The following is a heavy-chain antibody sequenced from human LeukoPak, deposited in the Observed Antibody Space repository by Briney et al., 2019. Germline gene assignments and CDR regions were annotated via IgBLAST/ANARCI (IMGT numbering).Heavy chain of an antibody. CDR3: ARHPLPRYCSGGSCYSVGYYMDV. J-gene: IGHJ6*03. D-gene: IGHD2-15*01. V-gene: IGHV4-34*01. Sequence: PSETLSLTCAVYGGSFSGYYWSWIRQPPGKGLEWIGEINHSGSTNYNPSLKSRVTVSVDTSKNQFSLKLSSVTAADTAVYYCARHPLPRYCSGGSCYSVGYYMDVWGKGTTVTISS. CDR2: INHSGST. CDR1: GGSFSGYY.